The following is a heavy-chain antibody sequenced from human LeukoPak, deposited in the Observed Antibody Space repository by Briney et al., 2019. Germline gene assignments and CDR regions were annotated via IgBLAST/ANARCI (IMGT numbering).Heavy chain of an antibody. J-gene: IGHJ4*02. D-gene: IGHD3-22*01. CDR3: ARVSYYYDSSGYEYYFDY. V-gene: IGHV4-31*03. CDR2: IYYSGST. Sequence: PSETLSLTCTVSGGSISSGGYYWSWIRQHPGKGLEWIGHIYYSGSTYYNPSLKSRVTISVDTSKNQFSLKLSSVTAADTAVYYCARVSYYYDSSGYEYYFDYWGQGTLVTVSS. CDR1: GGSISSGGYY.